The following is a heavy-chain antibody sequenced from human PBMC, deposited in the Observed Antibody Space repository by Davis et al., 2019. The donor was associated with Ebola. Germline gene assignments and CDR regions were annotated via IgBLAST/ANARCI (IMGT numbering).Heavy chain of an antibody. V-gene: IGHV3-53*01. Sequence: ITKDNSKHTLYLQMNSLRAEDTAVYYCARGDGFNGMDVWGQGTTVTVSS. J-gene: IGHJ6*02. CDR3: ARGDGFNGMDV. D-gene: IGHD3-10*01.